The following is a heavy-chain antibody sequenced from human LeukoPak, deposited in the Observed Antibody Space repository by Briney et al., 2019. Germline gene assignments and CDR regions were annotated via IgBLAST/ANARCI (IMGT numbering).Heavy chain of an antibody. D-gene: IGHD3-10*01. Sequence: GGSLRLSCAASGFTFSSYSMSWVRQAPGKGLEWVSYISISSSTIYYADSVKGRFTISRDNAKNSLYLQMNSLRDEDTAVYYCARDGMVRGVIIWDAFDIWGQGTMVTVSS. V-gene: IGHV3-48*02. CDR2: ISISSSTI. CDR3: ARDGMVRGVIIWDAFDI. CDR1: GFTFSSYS. J-gene: IGHJ3*02.